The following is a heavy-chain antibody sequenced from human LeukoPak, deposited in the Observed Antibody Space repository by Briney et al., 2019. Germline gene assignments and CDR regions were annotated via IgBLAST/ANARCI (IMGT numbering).Heavy chain of an antibody. CDR2: ISAYNGNT. CDR1: GYTFINYG. J-gene: IGHJ5*02. V-gene: IGHV1-18*04. D-gene: IGHD3-22*01. CDR3: ARSPTYYYDSSGYTNWFDP. Sequence: ASVKVSCKASGYTFINYGISWVRQAPGQGLEWMGWISAYNGNTNYAQKLQDRVTMTTDTSTSTAYMELSSLRSEDTAVYYCARSPTYYYDSSGYTNWFDPWGQGTLVTVSS.